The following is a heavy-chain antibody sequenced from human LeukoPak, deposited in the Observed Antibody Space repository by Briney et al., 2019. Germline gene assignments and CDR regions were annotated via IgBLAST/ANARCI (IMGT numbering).Heavy chain of an antibody. V-gene: IGHV3-7*01. D-gene: IGHD3-16*01. J-gene: IGHJ4*02. Sequence: GGSLRLSCTASGFTFSTYWMTWVRQAPGKGLERVANIKQDGSEKYYVDSVKGRFTISRDNAKNSLYLQMNSLRAEDTAVYYCAREISAYGRYFDYWGQGTLVTVSS. CDR1: GFTFSTYW. CDR2: IKQDGSEK. CDR3: AREISAYGRYFDY.